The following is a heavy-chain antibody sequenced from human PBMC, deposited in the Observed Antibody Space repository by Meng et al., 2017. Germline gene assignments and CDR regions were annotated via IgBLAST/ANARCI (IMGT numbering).Heavy chain of an antibody. Sequence: QVHLSRWAAGLLRPSETLALACAVYGGSFSGYYWSWIRQPPGKGLEWSGEINHIGSTDYNPSLKSRVTISVDTSKPQFSLKLSSVTAADTAVYYCARGRSIVATRVAWFDPWGQGTLVTVSS. V-gene: IGHV4-34*01. CDR3: ARGRSIVATRVAWFDP. J-gene: IGHJ5*02. CDR2: INHIGST. D-gene: IGHD5-12*01. CDR1: GGSFSGYY.